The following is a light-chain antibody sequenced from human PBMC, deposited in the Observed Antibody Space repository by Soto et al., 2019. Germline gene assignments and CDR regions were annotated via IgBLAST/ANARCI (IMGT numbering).Light chain of an antibody. CDR3: CSYAGSYTLV. V-gene: IGLV2-23*01. J-gene: IGLJ3*02. Sequence: QSALTQPASVSGSPGQLITISCTGTSSDVGSYNLVSWYQQHPGKAPKLMIYEDSKRPSGVSNRFSGSKSGNTASLTISGLQAEEEADYYCCSYAGSYTLVFGGGTQLTVL. CDR2: EDS. CDR1: SSDVGSYNL.